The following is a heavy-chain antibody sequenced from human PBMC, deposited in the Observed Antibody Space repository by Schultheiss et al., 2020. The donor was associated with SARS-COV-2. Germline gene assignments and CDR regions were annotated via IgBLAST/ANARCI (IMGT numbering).Heavy chain of an antibody. V-gene: IGHV4-38-2*01. Sequence: SETLSLTCAVSGYSISSNNWWGWIRQPPGKGLEWIGSIYHSGTSYYNPSLKSRVTISVDTSKNQFSLKLSSVTAADTAVYYCARVVDKSGYEAPDYWGQGTLVTVSS. CDR3: ARVVDKSGYEAPDY. D-gene: IGHD5-12*01. CDR2: IYHSGTS. CDR1: GYSISSNNW. J-gene: IGHJ4*02.